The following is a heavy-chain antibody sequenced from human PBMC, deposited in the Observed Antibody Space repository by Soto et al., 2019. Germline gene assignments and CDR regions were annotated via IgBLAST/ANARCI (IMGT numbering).Heavy chain of an antibody. CDR2: ISGSGGST. CDR1: GFTFSSYA. CDR3: ASGWGHNWNYEALDV. V-gene: IGHV3-23*01. Sequence: EVQLLESGGGLVQPGGSLRLSCAASGFTFSSYAMSWVRQAPGKGLEWVSAISGSGGSTYYADSVKGRFTISRDNSKNTLYLQMNSLRAEDTAVYYCASGWGHNWNYEALDVWGQGTTVTVSS. D-gene: IGHD1-7*01. J-gene: IGHJ6*02.